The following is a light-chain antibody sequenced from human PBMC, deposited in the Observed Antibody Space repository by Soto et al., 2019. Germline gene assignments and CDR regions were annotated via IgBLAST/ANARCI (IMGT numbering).Light chain of an antibody. Sequence: QAVVTQPPSASGTPGQRVTISCSGSTSNIGGNTVNCYQQLPGTAPKLLIYSNNQRPSGVPDRFSGSKSGTSASLAISRLQSEDEAAYYCAAWDDNLNAVTFGGGTKLTVL. CDR1: TSNIGGNT. CDR2: SNN. CDR3: AAWDDNLNAVT. J-gene: IGLJ2*01. V-gene: IGLV1-44*01.